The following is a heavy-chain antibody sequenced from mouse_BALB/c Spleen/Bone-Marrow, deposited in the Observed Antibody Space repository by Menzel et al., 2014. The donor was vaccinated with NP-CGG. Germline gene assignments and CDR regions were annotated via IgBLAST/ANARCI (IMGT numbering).Heavy chain of an antibody. J-gene: IGHJ3*01. V-gene: IGHV1-4*01. Sequence: QVQLQQSGAELARPGASVKMSCKASGYTFTSYWMHWVKQRPGQGLEWIGYINPSTGYTEYNQKFKDKATLTADKSSSTAYMQVSGLTSEDASVYYCAGDGGGSYDGFAYWGQGTLVTVSA. CDR3: AGDGGGSYDGFAY. CDR2: INPSTGYT. CDR1: GYTFTSYW. D-gene: IGHD2-12*01.